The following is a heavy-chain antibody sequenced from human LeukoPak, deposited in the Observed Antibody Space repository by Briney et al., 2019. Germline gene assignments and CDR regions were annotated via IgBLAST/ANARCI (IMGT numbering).Heavy chain of an antibody. V-gene: IGHV4-34*01. CDR2: INHSGST. CDR3: ARGRYDSSGYYLGFDY. D-gene: IGHD3-22*01. Sequence: KPSETLSLTCAVYGGSFSGYYWSWIRQPPGKGLEWIGEINHSGSTNYNPSLKSRVTISVDTSKNQFSLKLSSVTAADTAVYYCARGRYDSSGYYLGFDYWGQETLVTVSS. CDR1: GGSFSGYY. J-gene: IGHJ4*02.